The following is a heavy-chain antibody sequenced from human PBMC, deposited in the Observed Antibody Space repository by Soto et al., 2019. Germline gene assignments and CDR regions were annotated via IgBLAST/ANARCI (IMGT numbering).Heavy chain of an antibody. CDR1: GFTFSSYA. V-gene: IGHV3-23*01. Sequence: PRGSRSLPGAASGFTFSSYAMSWVRQAPGKGLEWVSAITGSGGRTYYADSVKGRFTISRDNSKNTLYLQLSSLRAEDTAIYFCEKDPNGDYVGAFDSWGQGSLVTVSS. D-gene: IGHD4-17*01. CDR2: ITGSGGRT. J-gene: IGHJ4*02. CDR3: EKDPNGDYVGAFDS.